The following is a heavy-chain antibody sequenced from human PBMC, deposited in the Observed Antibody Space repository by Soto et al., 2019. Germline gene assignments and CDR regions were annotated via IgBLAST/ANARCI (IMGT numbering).Heavy chain of an antibody. V-gene: IGHV3-23*01. J-gene: IGHJ4*02. D-gene: IGHD3-22*01. CDR3: AKNAGDSSGYASDY. Sequence: PRGSLRLSWAASGFTFISYAMSWFRQAPGKGLEWVSAISGSGGSTYYADSVKGRFTISRDNSKNTLYRQMNSLIAEDTAVYYCAKNAGDSSGYASDYWGQGTLVTVPS. CDR1: GFTFISYA. CDR2: ISGSGGST.